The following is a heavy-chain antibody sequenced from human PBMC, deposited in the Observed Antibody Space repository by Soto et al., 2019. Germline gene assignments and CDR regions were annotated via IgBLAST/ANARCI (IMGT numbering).Heavy chain of an antibody. CDR3: ARPGYKMDAFDV. J-gene: IGHJ3*01. CDR2: ISSSSSYI. CDR1: GFTFSSYS. V-gene: IGHV3-21*01. Sequence: PGGSLRLSCAASGFTFSSYSMNWVRQAPGKGLEWVSSISSSSSYIYYADSVKGRFTISRENAKNSLYMQMNSLRAEDTAVYYCARPGYKMDAFDVWGQGTMVPVSS. D-gene: IGHD1-1*01.